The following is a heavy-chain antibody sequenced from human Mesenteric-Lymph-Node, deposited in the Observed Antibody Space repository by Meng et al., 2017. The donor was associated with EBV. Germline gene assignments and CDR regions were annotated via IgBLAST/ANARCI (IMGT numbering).Heavy chain of an antibody. V-gene: IGHV1-3*01. CDR3: ARIRGIDSSTDY. J-gene: IGHJ4*02. CDR2: INVGNGNT. Sequence: QVHLVQSGAGVKKPGASVKIACKASGYTFTNYALDWVRQTPGQRLEWMGWINVGNGNTKYSQKFEGRVTISRDTSANTAYVELSSLRSEDTAVYYCARIRGIDSSTDYWGQGTLVTVSS. CDR1: GYTFTNYA. D-gene: IGHD2-2*01.